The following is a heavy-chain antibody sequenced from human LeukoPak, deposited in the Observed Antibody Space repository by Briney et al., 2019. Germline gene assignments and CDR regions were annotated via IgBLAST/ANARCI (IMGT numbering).Heavy chain of an antibody. V-gene: IGHV3-33*01. CDR3: VRDPSCSGGGCYYYYGMDV. CDR2: IWYDGSNK. CDR1: GFTFNTYA. D-gene: IGHD2-15*01. Sequence: RAGGSLRLSCAASGFTFNTYAIHWVRQAPGKGLEWVAVIWYDGSNKYYADSVRGRFTISRDNSKNTLYLQMNSLRADDTAIYYCVRDPSCSGGGCYYYYGMDVWGQGTTVTVSS. J-gene: IGHJ6*02.